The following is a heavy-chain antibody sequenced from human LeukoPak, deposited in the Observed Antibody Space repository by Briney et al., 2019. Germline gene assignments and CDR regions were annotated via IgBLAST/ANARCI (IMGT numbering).Heavy chain of an antibody. V-gene: IGHV3-23*01. Sequence: PGGSLRLSCAVSGFTFRSHEMNWVRQAPGKGLEWVSAISGSGGSTCYADSVKGRFTISRDNSKNTLYLQMNSLRAEDTAVYYCANTYGEGGGYWGQGTLVTVSS. D-gene: IGHD4-17*01. CDR2: ISGSGGST. CDR3: ANTYGEGGGY. J-gene: IGHJ4*02. CDR1: GFTFRSHE.